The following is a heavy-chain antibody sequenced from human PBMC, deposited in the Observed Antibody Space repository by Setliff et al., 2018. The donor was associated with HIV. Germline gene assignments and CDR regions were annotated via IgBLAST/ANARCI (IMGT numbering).Heavy chain of an antibody. CDR3: ARMVSDYIGHSDY. D-gene: IGHD3-16*01. J-gene: IGHJ4*02. Sequence: KTSETLSLTCTVSGDAISNGLYWGWIRQPPGKGLEWIGTVSDSGSGHYNPPLNSRVSLSVDTSKNQFSLRLSSVTASDTAVYYCARMVSDYIGHSDYWGQGTLVTVSS. V-gene: IGHV4-38-2*02. CDR2: VSDSGSG. CDR1: GDAISNGLY.